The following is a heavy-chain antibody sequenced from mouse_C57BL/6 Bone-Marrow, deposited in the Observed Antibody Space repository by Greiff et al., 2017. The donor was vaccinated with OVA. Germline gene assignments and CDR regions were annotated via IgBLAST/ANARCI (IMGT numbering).Heavy chain of an antibody. V-gene: IGHV7-1*01. D-gene: IGHD1-1*01. CDR3: ARDGSSPFAY. Sequence: EVKLVDSGGGLVQSGRSLRLSCATSGFTFSDFYMEWVRQAPGKGLEWIAASRNKANDYTTEYSASVKGRFIVSRDTSQSILYLQMNALRAEDTAIYYCARDGSSPFAYWGQGTLVTVSA. J-gene: IGHJ3*01. CDR2: SRNKANDYTT. CDR1: GFTFSDFY.